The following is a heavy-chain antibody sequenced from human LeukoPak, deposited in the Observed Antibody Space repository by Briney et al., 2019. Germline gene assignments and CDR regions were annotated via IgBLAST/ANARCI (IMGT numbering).Heavy chain of an antibody. V-gene: IGHV4-4*07. CDR2: VDTSGST. J-gene: IGHJ6*03. CDR1: SCSISSFY. D-gene: IGHD3-10*01. CDR3: ARGPGGASYYMDV. Sequence: PSETLSLTCSVSSCSISSFYWTWVRQSAWKGLEWIGRVDTSGSTHYNPSLKGRATMSLDTSKYQFSLRLTSVTVADTAVYYCARGPGGASYYMDVWGKGTTVTVFS.